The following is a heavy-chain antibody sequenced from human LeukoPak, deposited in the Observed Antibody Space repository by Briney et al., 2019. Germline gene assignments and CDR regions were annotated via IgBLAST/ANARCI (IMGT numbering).Heavy chain of an antibody. CDR2: IYCSGST. CDR1: GGSISGYY. CDR3: ARTTFVYYYDSSGYHFDY. V-gene: IGHV4-59*01. D-gene: IGHD3-22*01. Sequence: PSETLSLTCTVSGGSISGYYWRWIRQPPGKGLEWIGYIYCSGSTNYNPSLKSRVTISVDTSKNQFSLKLSSVTAADTAVYYCARTTFVYYYDSSGYHFDYWGQGTLVTVSS. J-gene: IGHJ4*02.